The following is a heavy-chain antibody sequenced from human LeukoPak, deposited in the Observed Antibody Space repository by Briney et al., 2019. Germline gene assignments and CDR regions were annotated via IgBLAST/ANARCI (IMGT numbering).Heavy chain of an antibody. D-gene: IGHD5-18*01. CDR2: IYSGGST. J-gene: IGHJ4*02. CDR1: GFTFSSYA. CDR3: AKETYSYGLGYFDY. Sequence: GGSLRLSCAASGFTFSSYAMSWVRQAPGKGLEWVSVIYSGGSTYYADSVKGRFTISRDNSKNTLYLQMNSLRAEDTAVYYCAKETYSYGLGYFDYWGQGTLVTVSS. V-gene: IGHV3-23*03.